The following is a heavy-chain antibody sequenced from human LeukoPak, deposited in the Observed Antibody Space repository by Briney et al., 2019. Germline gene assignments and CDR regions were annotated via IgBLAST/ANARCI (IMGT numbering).Heavy chain of an antibody. CDR3: ARATGKYSSSSMLASLDYFDY. CDR1: GFTFSSYS. J-gene: IGHJ4*02. D-gene: IGHD6-6*01. V-gene: IGHV3-21*01. Sequence: AGRSLRLSCAASGFTFSSYSMNWVRQAPGKGLEWVSSISSSSSYIYYADSVKGRLTISRDNAKNSLYLQMNSLRAEDTAVYYCARATGKYSSSSMLASLDYFDYWGQGTLVTVSS. CDR2: ISSSSSYI.